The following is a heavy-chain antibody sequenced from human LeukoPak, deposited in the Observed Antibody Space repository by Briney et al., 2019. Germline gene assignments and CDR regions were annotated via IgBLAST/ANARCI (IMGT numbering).Heavy chain of an antibody. CDR2: ISGYNGDT. CDR3: ARDWEGELTY. CDR1: GYTFTSHG. J-gene: IGHJ4*02. Sequence: ASVKVSCKASGYTFTSHGITWVRQAPGQGLEYMGWISGYNGDTKSVQKFQDRVTLTTDTSTSTAYMELRSLRSDDTAVYFCARDWEGELTYWGQGTLVTVSS. V-gene: IGHV1-18*01. D-gene: IGHD3-16*01.